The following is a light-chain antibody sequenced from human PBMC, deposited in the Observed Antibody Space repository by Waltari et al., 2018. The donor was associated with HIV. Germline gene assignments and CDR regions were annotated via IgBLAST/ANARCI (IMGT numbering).Light chain of an antibody. V-gene: IGLV1-44*01. J-gene: IGLJ3*02. CDR3: SSWDDRLNGQGV. CDR2: NDN. CDR1: RSNIGSTT. Sequence: QSVLTQPPSASGTPGQRVTLSCSGTRSNIGSTTVHWYQLLPGTAPKLLIYNDNERPSGVPGRFSGSRSGASASLAISGLQPEDEADYYCSSWDDRLNGQGVFGGGTKLTVL.